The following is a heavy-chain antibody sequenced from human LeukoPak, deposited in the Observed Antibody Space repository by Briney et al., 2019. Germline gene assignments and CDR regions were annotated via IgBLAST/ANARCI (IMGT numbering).Heavy chain of an antibody. CDR3: ASIRVTMIVLVIVNYFDY. J-gene: IGHJ4*02. Sequence: PSETLSLTCTVSGGSATIRSDHWGWIRQPPGKGLEWIGSIYYSGSTYYNPSLKSRVTISVDTSKNQFSLKLSSVTAPDTIVYHCASIRVTMIVLVIVNYFDYWGQGTLVTVCS. CDR1: GGSATIRSDH. D-gene: IGHD3-22*01. V-gene: IGHV4-39*01. CDR2: IYYSGST.